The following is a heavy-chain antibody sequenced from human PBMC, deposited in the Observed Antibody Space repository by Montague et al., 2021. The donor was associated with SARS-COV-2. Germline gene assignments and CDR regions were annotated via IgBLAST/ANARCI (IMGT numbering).Heavy chain of an antibody. D-gene: IGHD3-3*01. J-gene: IGHJ4*02. CDR3: ARAPTIFGVVITNVDY. Sequence: IYYSGITYYNPSLKSRVTISVDTSKNQFSLKLSSVTAADTDVYSCARAPTIFGVVITNVDYWGQGTLV. CDR2: IYYSGIT. V-gene: IGHV4-31*02.